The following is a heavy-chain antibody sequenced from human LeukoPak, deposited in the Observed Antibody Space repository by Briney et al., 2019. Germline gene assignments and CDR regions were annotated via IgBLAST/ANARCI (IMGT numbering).Heavy chain of an antibody. CDR1: GFTFSSYA. J-gene: IGHJ3*02. CDR3: AKDQGGAFDI. CDR2: ISGSGGST. V-gene: IGHV3-23*01. Sequence: GASLRLSCAAPGFTFSSYAMSWVRQAPGKGLEWVSAISGSGGSTYYADSVKGRFTISRDNSKNTLYLQMNSLRAEDTAVYYCAKDQGGAFDIWGQGTMVTVSS. D-gene: IGHD3-16*01.